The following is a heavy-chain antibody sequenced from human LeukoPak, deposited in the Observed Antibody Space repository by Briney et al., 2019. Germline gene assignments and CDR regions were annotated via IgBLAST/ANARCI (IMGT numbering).Heavy chain of an antibody. Sequence: TSVNVSCKSSAYTFTGYNIHWMRQAPGQGLKWMGWINPNGGVTNYPQKFQGRVTLTRDTSITTAYMDLSRLTSDDTAVYYCVRDVHNWNDDYWGQGTLVTVSS. J-gene: IGHJ4*02. D-gene: IGHD1-1*01. CDR2: INPNGGVT. CDR1: AYTFTGYN. CDR3: VRDVHNWNDDY. V-gene: IGHV1-2*02.